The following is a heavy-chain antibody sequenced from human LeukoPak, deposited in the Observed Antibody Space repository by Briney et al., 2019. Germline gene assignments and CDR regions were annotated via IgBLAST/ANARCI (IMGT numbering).Heavy chain of an antibody. CDR3: ARVRYYGSGSYYTPYYYYYYYGMDV. D-gene: IGHD3-10*01. CDR1: GGSISSYY. Sequence: SETLSLTCTVSGGSISSYYWSWIRQPPGKGLEWIGYIYYSGSANYNPSLKSRVTISVDTSKNQFSLKLSSVTAADTAVYYCARVRYYGSGSYYTPYYYYYYYGMDVWGQGTTVTVSS. J-gene: IGHJ6*02. V-gene: IGHV4-59*01. CDR2: IYYSGSA.